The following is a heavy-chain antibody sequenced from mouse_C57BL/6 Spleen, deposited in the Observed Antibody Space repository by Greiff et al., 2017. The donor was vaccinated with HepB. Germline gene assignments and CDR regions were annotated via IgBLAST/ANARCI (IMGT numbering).Heavy chain of an antibody. CDR1: GYTFTDYN. CDR3: ARESGIQYYLYY. CDR2: INPNNGGT. J-gene: IGHJ2*01. Sequence: VQLKQSGPELVKPGASVKMSCEASGYTFTDYNMHWVKQSHGKSLEWIGYINPNNGGTSYTQKFKGKATLTVNKSSSTAYMELRSLTSEDSAVYYCARESGIQYYLYYWGPGTTLTVSS. V-gene: IGHV1-22*01. D-gene: IGHD1-3*01.